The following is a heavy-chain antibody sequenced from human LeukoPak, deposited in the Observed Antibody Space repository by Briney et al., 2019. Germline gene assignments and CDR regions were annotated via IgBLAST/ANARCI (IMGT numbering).Heavy chain of an antibody. J-gene: IGHJ4*02. Sequence: SETLSLTCTASGGSISSYYWSWIRQPPGKGLEWIGYIYYSGSTNYNPSLKSRVTISVDTSKNQFSLKLSSVTAADTAVYYCARQRGYSGYDRNFDYWGQGTLVTVSS. CDR3: ARQRGYSGYDRNFDY. D-gene: IGHD5-12*01. V-gene: IGHV4-59*08. CDR2: IYYSGST. CDR1: GGSISSYY.